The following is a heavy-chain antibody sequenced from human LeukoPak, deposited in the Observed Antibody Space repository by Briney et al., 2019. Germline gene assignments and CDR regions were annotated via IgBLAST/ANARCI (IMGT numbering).Heavy chain of an antibody. CDR1: GGSISSSSYY. CDR2: IYYSGST. Sequence: KPSETLSLTCTVSGGSISSSSYYWGWIRQPPGKGLEWIESIYYSGSTYHNPSLKSRVTISVDTSKNQFSLKLSSVTAADTAVYYCARLLSRGGDENLDYWGQGTLVTVSS. CDR3: ARLLSRGGDENLDY. V-gene: IGHV4-39*01. D-gene: IGHD2-21*02. J-gene: IGHJ4*02.